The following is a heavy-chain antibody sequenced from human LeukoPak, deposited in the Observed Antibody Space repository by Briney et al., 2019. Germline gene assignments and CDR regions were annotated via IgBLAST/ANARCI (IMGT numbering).Heavy chain of an antibody. CDR2: VSYSSSTI. CDR1: GFTFSSYS. Sequence: PGGSLRLSCAASGFTFSSYSMNWVRQAPGKGLEWISYVSYSSSTIYYADSVKGRFTISRDNSKNTLYLQMNSLRAEDTAVYYCAKQDIRSSAWYDWGQGTLVTVSS. V-gene: IGHV3-48*01. D-gene: IGHD6-19*01. J-gene: IGHJ4*02. CDR3: AKQDIRSSAWYD.